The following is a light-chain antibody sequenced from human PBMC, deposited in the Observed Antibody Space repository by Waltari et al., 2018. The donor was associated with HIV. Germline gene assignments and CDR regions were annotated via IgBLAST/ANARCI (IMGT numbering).Light chain of an antibody. CDR2: EVT. CDR3: SSYAPTNNFYVL. Sequence: QSALTQPPSASGSPGQSVTISCTGTSSDIGGYNYVSSYQQHPGKAPKLIMTEVTKRPSGVPDRFSGSKSGNTASLTVSGLQAEDEAHYYCSSYAPTNNFYVLFGGGTALTVL. J-gene: IGLJ2*01. V-gene: IGLV2-8*01. CDR1: SSDIGGYNY.